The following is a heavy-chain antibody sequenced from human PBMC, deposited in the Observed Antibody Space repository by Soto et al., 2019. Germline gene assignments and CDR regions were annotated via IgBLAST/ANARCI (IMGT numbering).Heavy chain of an antibody. D-gene: IGHD2-2*01. CDR2: INAIYGKT. CDR3: ARDYQSGGYYYYYGMDV. CDR1: GGTFSSYA. J-gene: IGHJ6*02. Sequence: SVKVSCKASGGTFSSYAISWVRQAPGQGLEWMGWINAIYGKTKYAQKFQGRVTITGDTSASTAYMELSSLRSEDTAVYYCARDYQSGGYYYYYGMDVWGQGTTVTVSS. V-gene: IGHV1-69*06.